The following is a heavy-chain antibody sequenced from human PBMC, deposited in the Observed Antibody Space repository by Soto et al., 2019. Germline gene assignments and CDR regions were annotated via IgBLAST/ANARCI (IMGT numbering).Heavy chain of an antibody. V-gene: IGHV1-69*01. CDR1: GGTFSSYS. Sequence: QVQLVQSGAEVKKPGSWVKVSCKASGGTFSSYSINWVRQDPGQGLEWMGEIIPIFGTANYEQKFQGRGTITADESTSTAYMELSSLRSEDTAVYYCARDGGRNSGGIDYWGQGTLVTVSS. D-gene: IGHD1-26*01. J-gene: IGHJ4*02. CDR2: IIPIFGTA. CDR3: ARDGGRNSGGIDY.